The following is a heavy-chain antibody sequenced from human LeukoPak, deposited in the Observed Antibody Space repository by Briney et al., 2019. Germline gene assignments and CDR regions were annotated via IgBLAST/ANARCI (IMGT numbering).Heavy chain of an antibody. CDR2: ISVTSRDI. Sequence: TGGSLRLSCAASGFTFSTYAMNWVRQAPGKGLEWLSSISVTSRDIYYAASVKGRFIISRDNAKNSLNLQMNSLRAEDTAVYYCARADTAMVIDYWGQGTLVTVSS. J-gene: IGHJ4*02. CDR3: ARADTAMVIDY. CDR1: GFTFSTYA. D-gene: IGHD5-18*01. V-gene: IGHV3-21*01.